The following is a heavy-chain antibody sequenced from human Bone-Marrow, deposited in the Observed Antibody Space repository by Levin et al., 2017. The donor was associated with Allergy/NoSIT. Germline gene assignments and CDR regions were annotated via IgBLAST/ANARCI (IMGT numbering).Heavy chain of an antibody. J-gene: IGHJ6*02. CDR2: IIPLFGTS. D-gene: IGHD5-24*01. CDR1: GGTYSNYG. CDR3: GRLGYSNSPMEFNFYYGMDV. V-gene: IGHV1-69*13. Sequence: ASVKVSCKSSGGTYSNYGISWVRQAPGQGLEWMGGIIPLFGTSMFAQKFQGRVAITADESTGTAYMDLSSLRPEDTAVYYCGRLGYSNSPMEFNFYYGMDVWGQGTTVTVSS.